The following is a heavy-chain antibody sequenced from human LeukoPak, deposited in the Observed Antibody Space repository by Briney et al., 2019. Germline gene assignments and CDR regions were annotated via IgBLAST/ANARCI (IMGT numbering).Heavy chain of an antibody. D-gene: IGHD6-13*01. Sequence: GGSLRLSCAASGFTSSSYGMHWVRQAPGKGLEWVAVISYDGSNKYYAASVKGRFTISRDNSKNTLYLQMNSLRAEDTAVYYCAKDLTAAAANGNWFDPWGQGTLVTVSS. CDR2: ISYDGSNK. CDR1: GFTSSSYG. J-gene: IGHJ5*02. CDR3: AKDLTAAAANGNWFDP. V-gene: IGHV3-30*18.